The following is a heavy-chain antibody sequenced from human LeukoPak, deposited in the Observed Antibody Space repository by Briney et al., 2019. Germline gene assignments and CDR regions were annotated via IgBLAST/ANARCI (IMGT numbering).Heavy chain of an antibody. CDR2: IRSKPYGGTT. CDR1: GFTFGDYG. V-gene: IGHV3-49*04. CDR3: TRGDYYDSSGYYLLFDY. Sequence: PGRSLSLSCTAPGFTFGDYGMSWVRQAPGEGLEWVGFIRSKPYGGTTEYAASVKGRFTISRDDSESIAYLQMNSLKTEDTAVYYCTRGDYYDSSGYYLLFDYWGQGTLVTVSS. J-gene: IGHJ4*02. D-gene: IGHD3-22*01.